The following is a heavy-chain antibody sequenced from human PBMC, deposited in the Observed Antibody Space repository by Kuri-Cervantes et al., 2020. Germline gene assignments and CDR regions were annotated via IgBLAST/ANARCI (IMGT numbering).Heavy chain of an antibody. CDR2: INPSGGST. V-gene: IGHV1-46*01. D-gene: IGHD1-26*01. Sequence: ASVKVSCKASGYTFTSYCMHWVRQAPGQGLEWMGIINPSGGSTSYAQKFQGRVTISVDTSKNQFSLRLTSVTAADTAFYYCARVVVGPTATWNYFDYWGQGTLVTVSS. J-gene: IGHJ4*02. CDR3: ARVVVGPTATWNYFDY. CDR1: GYTFTSYC.